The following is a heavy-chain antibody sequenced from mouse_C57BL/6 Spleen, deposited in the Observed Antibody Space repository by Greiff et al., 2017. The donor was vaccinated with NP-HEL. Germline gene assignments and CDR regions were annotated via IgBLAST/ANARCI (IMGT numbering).Heavy chain of an antibody. V-gene: IGHV5-6*01. CDR1: GFTFSSYG. D-gene: IGHD2-5*01. CDR3: ARRRDSNDAMDY. CDR2: ISSGGSYT. Sequence: EVHLVESGGDLVKPGGSLKLSCAASGFTFSSYGMSWVRQTPDKRLEWVATISSGGSYTYYPDSVKGRFTISRDNAKNTLYLQMSSLKSEDTAMYYCARRRDSNDAMDYWGQGTSVTVSS. J-gene: IGHJ4*01.